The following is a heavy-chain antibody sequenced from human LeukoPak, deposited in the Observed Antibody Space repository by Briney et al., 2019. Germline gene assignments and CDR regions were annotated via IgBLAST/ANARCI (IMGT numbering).Heavy chain of an antibody. CDR3: AHRIAAAGTIYMDV. V-gene: IGHV2-5*02. CDR1: GFSLSTSGVG. J-gene: IGHJ6*03. Sequence: SGPTLVKPTQTLTLTCTFSGFSLSTSGVGVGWIRQPPGKALEWLALIFWDDDKRYSPSLKSRLTITKDTSRNQVVLTMTTMDPVDTATYYCAHRIAAAGTIYMDVWGKGTTVTVSS. CDR2: IFWDDDK. D-gene: IGHD6-13*01.